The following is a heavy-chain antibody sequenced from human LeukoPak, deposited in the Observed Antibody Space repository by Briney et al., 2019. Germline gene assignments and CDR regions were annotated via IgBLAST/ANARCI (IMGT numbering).Heavy chain of an antibody. D-gene: IGHD3-16*01. J-gene: IGHJ4*02. CDR1: GFTFSSYA. Sequence: GRSLRLSCAASGFTFSSYAMSWVRQAPGKGLEWVSAISGSGGSTYYADSVKGRFTISRDNSKNTLYLQMNSLRAEDTAVYYCAKTDSRPFANPGPYFDYWGQGTLVTVSS. V-gene: IGHV3-23*01. CDR2: ISGSGGST. CDR3: AKTDSRPFANPGPYFDY.